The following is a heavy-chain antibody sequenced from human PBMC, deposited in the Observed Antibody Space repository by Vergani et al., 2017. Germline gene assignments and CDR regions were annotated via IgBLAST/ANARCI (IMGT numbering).Heavy chain of an antibody. V-gene: IGHV4-59*01. D-gene: IGHD6-19*01. J-gene: IGHJ5*02. Sequence: QVQLPESGPGLVKPSETLSLTCTVSGGSISSYYWSWIRQPPGKGLEWIGYIYYSGSTNYNPSLKSRVTISVDTSKNQFSLKLSSVTAADTAVYYCARDREAVAGNWFDPWGQGTLVTVSS. CDR3: ARDREAVAGNWFDP. CDR1: GGSISSYY. CDR2: IYYSGST.